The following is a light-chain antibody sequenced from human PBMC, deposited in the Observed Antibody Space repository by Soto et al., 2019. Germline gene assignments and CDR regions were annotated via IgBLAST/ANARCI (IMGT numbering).Light chain of an antibody. J-gene: IGLJ1*01. Sequence: QSVLTQPPSVSGAPGQRVTISCTGSSSNFGAGYDVHWYHQLPGTSPKVLIYGNSNRPSGVPDRFSGSKSGTSASLAITGLQAEDEADYYCQSYDSSLSGYVFGTGTKVT. CDR3: QSYDSSLSGYV. CDR1: SSNFGAGYD. V-gene: IGLV1-40*01. CDR2: GNS.